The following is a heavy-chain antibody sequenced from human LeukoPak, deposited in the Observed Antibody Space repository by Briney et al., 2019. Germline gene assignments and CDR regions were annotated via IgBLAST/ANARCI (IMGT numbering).Heavy chain of an antibody. V-gene: IGHV4-34*01. CDR3: ARETSGSLGDGSAQLFDY. J-gene: IGHJ4*02. Sequence: SETLSLTCAVYGGSLSGYYWSWIRQPPGKGLEWIGEINHNGGTNYNPSLKSRVTISVGTSKNQFSLKLSSVTAADTAVYYCARETSGSLGDGSAQLFDYWGQGTLVTVSS. CDR2: INHNGGT. D-gene: IGHD1-26*01. CDR1: GGSLSGYY.